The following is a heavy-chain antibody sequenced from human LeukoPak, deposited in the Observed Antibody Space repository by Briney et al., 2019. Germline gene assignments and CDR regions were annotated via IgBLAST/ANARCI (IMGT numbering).Heavy chain of an antibody. CDR2: ISYIGTT. J-gene: IGHJ3*02. D-gene: IGHD4-17*01. V-gene: IGHV4-59*11. Sequence: SETLSLTCAVSDDSFSSHDWTWIRQPPGKGLGWIGYISYIGTTNYNPSLKSRVTISIDTSKNQFSLKLSSVTAADTAVYYCARDLVTVTKGFDIWGQGTMVSVSS. CDR3: ARDLVTVTKGFDI. CDR1: DDSFSSHD.